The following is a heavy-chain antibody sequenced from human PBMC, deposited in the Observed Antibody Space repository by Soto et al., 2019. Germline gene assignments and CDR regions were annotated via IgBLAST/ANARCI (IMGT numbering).Heavy chain of an antibody. J-gene: IGHJ4*02. CDR1: GITFSSYW. CDR3: ATSRSLDY. Sequence: EEQLLESGGDLVQPGGSLRLSCVASGITFSSYWMSWVRQAPRKGLEWVANIKQDGSEKYYVDSVKGRFTISRDNAKNSLYLQMNSLRGEDTAVFYCATSRSLDYWGQGTLVTVSS. D-gene: IGHD2-2*01. CDR2: IKQDGSEK. V-gene: IGHV3-7*03.